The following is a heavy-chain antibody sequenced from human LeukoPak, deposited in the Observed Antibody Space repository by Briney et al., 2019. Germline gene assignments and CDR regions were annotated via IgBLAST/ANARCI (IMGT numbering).Heavy chain of an antibody. Sequence: ASVKVSCKASGYTFTSYGISWVRQAPGQGLEWVGWISAYNGNTNYAQKLQGRVTMTTDTSTSTAYMELRSLRSDDTAVYYCARDTLPAGFQPFDYWGQRTLVTVSS. V-gene: IGHV1-18*01. J-gene: IGHJ4*02. CDR3: ARDTLPAGFQPFDY. CDR2: ISAYNGNT. CDR1: GYTFTSYG.